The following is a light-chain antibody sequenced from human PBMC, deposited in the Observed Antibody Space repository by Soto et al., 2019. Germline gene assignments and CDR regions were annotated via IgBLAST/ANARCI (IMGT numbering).Light chain of an antibody. V-gene: IGKV4-1*01. CDR2: WAS. J-gene: IGKJ1*01. Sequence: DIVMTQSPDSLAVSLGERATINCKSSQSLLHLAWYQQKPGQLPKLLIYWASTRESGVPDRFSGSGSGTDFTLTISSLQAEDVAVYYCQQYYTTPVTFGQGTKVEIK. CDR3: QQYYTTPVT. CDR1: QSLLH.